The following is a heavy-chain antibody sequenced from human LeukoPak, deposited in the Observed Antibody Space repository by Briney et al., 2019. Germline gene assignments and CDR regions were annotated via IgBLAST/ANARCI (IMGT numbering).Heavy chain of an antibody. CDR1: GFTFSSYA. CDR2: ISYDGSNK. J-gene: IGHJ4*02. D-gene: IGHD6-19*01. CDR3: ARDPLALGTSSGWYY. Sequence: PGGSLRLSCAASGFTFSSYAMHWVRQAPGKGLEWVAVISYDGSNKYYADSVKGRFTISRDNSKNTLYLQMNSLRAEDTAVYYCARDPLALGTSSGWYYWGQGTLVTVSS. V-gene: IGHV3-30-3*01.